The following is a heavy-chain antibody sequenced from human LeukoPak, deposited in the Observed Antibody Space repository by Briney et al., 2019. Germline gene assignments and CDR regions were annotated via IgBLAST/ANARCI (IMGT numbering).Heavy chain of an antibody. Sequence: PGRSLRLSCAASGFTFSSYAMHWVRQAPGKGLEWVSVISCDGSNIYYADSVKGRFTISRDNSKNTLYLQMNSLRAEDTAVYYCAEDGESDLCTMVREVPLYDFDIWGQGTLVTVSS. CDR3: AEDGESDLCTMVREVPLYDFDI. J-gene: IGHJ4*01. D-gene: IGHD3-10*01. CDR2: ISCDGSNI. V-gene: IGHV3-30*04. CDR1: GFTFSSYA.